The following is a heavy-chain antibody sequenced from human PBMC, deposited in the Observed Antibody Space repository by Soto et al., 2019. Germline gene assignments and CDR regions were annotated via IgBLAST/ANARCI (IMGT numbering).Heavy chain of an antibody. CDR2: IYPGDSDT. CDR1: GYSFTSYW. D-gene: IGHD3-10*01. Sequence: PGESLKISCKGSGYSFTSYWIGWVRQMPGKGLEWMGIIYPGDSDTRYSPSFQGQVTISADKSISTAYLQWSSLKASDTAMYYCARCHPPYYGSDYGMDVWGQGTTVTVSS. CDR3: ARCHPPYYGSDYGMDV. J-gene: IGHJ6*02. V-gene: IGHV5-51*01.